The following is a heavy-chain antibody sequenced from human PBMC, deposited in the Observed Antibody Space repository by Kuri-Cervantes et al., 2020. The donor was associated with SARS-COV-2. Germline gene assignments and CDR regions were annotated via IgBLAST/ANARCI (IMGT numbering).Heavy chain of an antibody. CDR2: IYSGGST. V-gene: IGHV3-66*02. Sequence: LSLTCAASGFTFSSYAMSWVRQAPGKGLGWVSVIYSGGSTYYADSVKGRFTISRDNSKNTLYLQMNSLRAEDTAVYYCARVEVAGMSYGMDVWGQGTTVTVSS. J-gene: IGHJ6*02. CDR1: GFTFSSYA. D-gene: IGHD6-19*01. CDR3: ARVEVAGMSYGMDV.